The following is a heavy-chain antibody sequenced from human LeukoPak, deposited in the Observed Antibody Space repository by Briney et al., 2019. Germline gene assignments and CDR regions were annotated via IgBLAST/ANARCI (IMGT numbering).Heavy chain of an antibody. J-gene: IGHJ4*02. D-gene: IGHD4-17*01. Sequence: QPGGSLRLSCAASGFTFSSYWMSWVRQAPGKGLEWVANIKQDGSEKYYVDSVKGRFTISRDNAKNSLYLQMNSLRAEDTAVYYCARDAGDYGDYSWDYWGQGTLVTVSS. V-gene: IGHV3-7*01. CDR1: GFTFSSYW. CDR3: ARDAGDYGDYSWDY. CDR2: IKQDGSEK.